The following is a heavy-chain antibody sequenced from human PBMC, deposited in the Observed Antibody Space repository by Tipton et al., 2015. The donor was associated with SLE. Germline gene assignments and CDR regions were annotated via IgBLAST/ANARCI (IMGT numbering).Heavy chain of an antibody. J-gene: IGHJ6*02. CDR3: ARAANNAMVRGVIIEEDYHGMDV. V-gene: IGHV3-21*01. D-gene: IGHD3-10*01. CDR2: ISSSRSYI. Sequence: SLRLSYAASGFTLNTYSMNWVRQAPGKGLEWVSSISSSRSYINYADSMKGRFTISRDNAKNSLYLQMNRLRAEDTAVYYCARAANNAMVRGVIIEEDYHGMDVWGQGTTVTVSS. CDR1: GFTLNTYS.